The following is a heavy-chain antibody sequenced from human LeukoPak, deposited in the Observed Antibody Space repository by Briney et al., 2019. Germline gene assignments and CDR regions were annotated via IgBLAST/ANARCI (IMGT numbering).Heavy chain of an antibody. V-gene: IGHV4-34*01. J-gene: IGHJ6*03. Sequence: SETLSLTCAVYGGSFSGYYWSWIRQPPGKGLEWIGEINHSGSTNYNPSLKSRVTISVDTSKNQFSLKLSSVTAADTAVYYCASGRVTTSGYYYYYMDVWGKGTTVTVSS. D-gene: IGHD3-3*01. CDR1: GGSFSGYY. CDR2: INHSGST. CDR3: ASGRVTTSGYYYYYMDV.